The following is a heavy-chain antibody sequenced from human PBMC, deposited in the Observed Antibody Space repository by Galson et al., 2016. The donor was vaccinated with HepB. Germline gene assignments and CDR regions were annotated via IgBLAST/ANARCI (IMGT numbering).Heavy chain of an antibody. Sequence: SETLSLTCDVSDFSITTNWWGWIRQPPGKGLERMGYIYSTGEAYYNPSLKGRLTLTVDTSKNHFPLRLPSVTALDTAVYYCARIGHCTTTSCSGAFDIWGQGTMVTVSP. J-gene: IGHJ3*02. D-gene: IGHD2-2*01. V-gene: IGHV4-28*01. CDR3: ARIGHCTTTSCSGAFDI. CDR2: IYSTGEA. CDR1: DFSITTNW.